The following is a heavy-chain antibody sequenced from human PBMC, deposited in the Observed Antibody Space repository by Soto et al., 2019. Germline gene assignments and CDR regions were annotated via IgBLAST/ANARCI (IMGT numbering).Heavy chain of an antibody. CDR1: GFTFSNFD. J-gene: IGHJ4*02. D-gene: IGHD4-17*01. Sequence: EVQLLESGGGLVQPGGSLRLSCAASGFTFSNFDLSWVRQAPGKGLEWLSTLSSSGGSTYYAGSVKGRFAISRDNSKNSLYLQMNSLRDEDTAVYYCAKRRTMNTADQFDYWGQGTLVTVSS. V-gene: IGHV3-23*01. CDR3: AKRRTMNTADQFDY. CDR2: LSSSGGST.